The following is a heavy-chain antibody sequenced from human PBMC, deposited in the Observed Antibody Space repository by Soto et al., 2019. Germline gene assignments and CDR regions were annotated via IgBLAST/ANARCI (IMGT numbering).Heavy chain of an antibody. J-gene: IGHJ4*02. CDR2: ISYSGSP. D-gene: IGHD6-6*01. V-gene: IGHV4-59*01. Sequence: QVQLQESGPGLVKPSETLSLTCTVSGGSISGYYWSWIRQPPGKGLEWIGYISYSGSPNYSPSLKSRVTISIDTSQNQFSLKVSSVTAADTAVYYCARAGRSSSKTVFDYWGQGTLVTVSS. CDR3: ARAGRSSSKTVFDY. CDR1: GGSISGYY.